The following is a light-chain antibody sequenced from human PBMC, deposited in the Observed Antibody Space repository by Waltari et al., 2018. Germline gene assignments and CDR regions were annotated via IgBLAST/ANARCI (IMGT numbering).Light chain of an antibody. CDR1: QDIYTY. Sequence: DIQLTQSPSFLSASVGDRVTITCRTSQDIYTYLAWYQQRPGRDPNLLIYAASTLESGVPARFSGSGSGTEFTLTISSLQAEYFATYYCQQVIFYPRTFGRGTKVEIK. V-gene: IGKV1-9*01. CDR2: AAS. J-gene: IGKJ1*01. CDR3: QQVIFYPRT.